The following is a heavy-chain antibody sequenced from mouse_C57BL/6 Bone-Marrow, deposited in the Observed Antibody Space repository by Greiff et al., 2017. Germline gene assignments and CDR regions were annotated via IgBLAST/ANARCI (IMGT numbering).Heavy chain of an antibody. CDR1: GFSLSTFGMG. CDR3: ARREGYCSSRAWFAY. Sequence: QVTLKESGPGILQPSQTLSLTCSFSGFSLSTFGMGVGWIRQPSGKGLEWLAHIWWDDDKYYNPALTSRLTISKDTSKNQGFLKIANVDTADTATYDCARREGYCSSRAWFAYWGQGTLVTVSA. CDR2: IWWDDDK. J-gene: IGHJ3*01. V-gene: IGHV8-8*01. D-gene: IGHD1-1*01.